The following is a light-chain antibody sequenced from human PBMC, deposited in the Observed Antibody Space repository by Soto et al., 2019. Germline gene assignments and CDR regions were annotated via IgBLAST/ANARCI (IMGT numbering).Light chain of an antibody. V-gene: IGKV1-9*01. CDR3: QQLNGYPMYT. CDR2: AAS. Sequence: DIQLTQSPSFLSASVGDRVTITCRASQGISNFLAWYQQKPGKAPKTLIYAASTLLSGVPSRFSGSGSGTEFTLTIISLQPEDFATYYCQQLNGYPMYTFGQGTKLAIK. J-gene: IGKJ2*01. CDR1: QGISNF.